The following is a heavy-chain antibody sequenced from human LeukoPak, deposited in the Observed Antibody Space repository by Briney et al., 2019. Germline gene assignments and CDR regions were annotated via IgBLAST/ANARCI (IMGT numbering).Heavy chain of an antibody. CDR1: GFTFSSYA. CDR2: ISGSGGST. Sequence: QTGGSLRLSCAASGFTFSSYAMSWVRQAPGKGLEWVSGISGSGGSTHYADSVKGRFTISRDNSKNTLYLQMNSLRAEDTAVYYCATEGYYYDSSGYYRLDYWGQGTLVTVSS. D-gene: IGHD3-22*01. CDR3: ATEGYYYDSSGYYRLDY. J-gene: IGHJ4*02. V-gene: IGHV3-23*01.